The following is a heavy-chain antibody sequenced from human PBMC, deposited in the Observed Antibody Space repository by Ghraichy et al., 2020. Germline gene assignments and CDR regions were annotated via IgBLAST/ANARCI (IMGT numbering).Heavy chain of an antibody. CDR2: IYYSGST. J-gene: IGHJ4*02. Sequence: ESLNISCTVSGGSISSSSYYWGWIRQPPGKGLEWIGSIYYSGSTYYNPSLKSRVTILVDTSKNQFSLKLSSVTAADTAVYYCARESPPRGFDYWGQGTLVTVSS. CDR3: ARESPPRGFDY. D-gene: IGHD3-10*01. V-gene: IGHV4-39*07. CDR1: GGSISSSSYY.